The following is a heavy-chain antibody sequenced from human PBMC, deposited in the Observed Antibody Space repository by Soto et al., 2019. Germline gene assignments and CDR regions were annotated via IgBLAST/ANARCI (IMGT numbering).Heavy chain of an antibody. J-gene: IGHJ6*03. CDR3: ANTYEPGGYYYYYMDV. D-gene: IGHD5-12*01. CDR1: GYTFTSYG. Sequence: ASVKVSCKASGYTFTSYGISWVRQAPGQGLEWMGWISAYNGNTNYAQKLQGRVTMTTDTSTSTAYMELRSLRSDDTAVYYCANTYEPGGYYYYYMDVWGKGTTVTVSS. CDR2: ISAYNGNT. V-gene: IGHV1-18*01.